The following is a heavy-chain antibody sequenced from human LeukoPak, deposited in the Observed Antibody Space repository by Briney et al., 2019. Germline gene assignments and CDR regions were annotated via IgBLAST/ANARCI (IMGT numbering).Heavy chain of an antibody. D-gene: IGHD3-9*01. V-gene: IGHV1-2*02. J-gene: IGHJ5*02. CDR2: INPNGGGT. CDR3: ARGDDILTGNRDWFDP. CDR1: GYTFTGYY. Sequence: ASVKVSCKASGYTFTGYYMHWVRQAPGQGLEWMGWINPNGGGTNYAQKFQGRVSMTRDTSISTAYMEMSRLRSDDTAVYYCARGDDILTGNRDWFDPWGQGTLVTVFS.